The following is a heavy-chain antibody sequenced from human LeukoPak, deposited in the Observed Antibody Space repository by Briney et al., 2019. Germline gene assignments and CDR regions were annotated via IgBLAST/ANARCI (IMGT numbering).Heavy chain of an antibody. CDR2: ISGSGGST. J-gene: IGHJ5*02. D-gene: IGHD4-17*01. Sequence: GGSLRLSCAASGFTFSSYGMSWVRQAPGKGPEWVSAISGSGGSTYYADSVKGRFTISRDNSKNTLYLQMNSPRAEDTAVYYCAKDRGDYTNWFDPWGQGNLVTVSS. V-gene: IGHV3-23*01. CDR1: GFTFSSYG. CDR3: AKDRGDYTNWFDP.